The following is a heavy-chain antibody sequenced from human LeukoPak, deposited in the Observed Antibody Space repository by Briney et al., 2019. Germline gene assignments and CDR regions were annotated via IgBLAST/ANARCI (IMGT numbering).Heavy chain of an antibody. CDR1: GFTFSSYS. Sequence: PGGSLRLSCAASGFTFSSYSMNWVRQAPGKGLEWVSSISSSSSYIYYTDSVKGRFTIPRDNAKNSLYLQMNSLRAEDTAVYYCAREVVVLERDAFDIWGQGTMVTVSS. CDR2: ISSSSSYI. D-gene: IGHD1-1*01. CDR3: AREVVVLERDAFDI. J-gene: IGHJ3*02. V-gene: IGHV3-21*01.